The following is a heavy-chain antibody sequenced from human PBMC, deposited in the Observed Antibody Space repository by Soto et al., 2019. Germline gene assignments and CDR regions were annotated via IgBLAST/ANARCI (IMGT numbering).Heavy chain of an antibody. Sequence: EVQLVESGGGLVKPGGSLRLSCAASGFTFSSYSMNWVRQAPGKGLEWVSSISSSSSYIYYADSVKGRFTISRDNDKNSLYLQMNSLRAEDTAVYYCARDGDSSSWYNIGRDGMDVWGQGTTVTVSS. CDR3: ARDGDSSSWYNIGRDGMDV. CDR2: ISSSSSYI. CDR1: GFTFSSYS. J-gene: IGHJ6*02. D-gene: IGHD6-13*01. V-gene: IGHV3-21*01.